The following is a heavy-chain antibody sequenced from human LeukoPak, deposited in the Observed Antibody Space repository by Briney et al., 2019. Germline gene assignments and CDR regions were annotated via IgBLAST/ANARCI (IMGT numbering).Heavy chain of an antibody. CDR1: GFIVSSNY. V-gene: IGHV3-23*01. CDR2: ISGSGGST. J-gene: IGHJ5*02. CDR3: AKEVVGYCSSTSCLNWFDP. D-gene: IGHD2-2*01. Sequence: GGSLRLSCAASGFIVSSNYMSWVRQAPGKGLEWVSAISGSGGSTYYADSVKGRFTISRDNSKNTLYLQMNSLRAEDTAVYYCAKEVVGYCSSTSCLNWFDPWGQGTLVTVSS.